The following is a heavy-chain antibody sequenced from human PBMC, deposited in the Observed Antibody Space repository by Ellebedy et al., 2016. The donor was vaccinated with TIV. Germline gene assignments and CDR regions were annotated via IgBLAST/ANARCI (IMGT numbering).Heavy chain of an antibody. CDR3: ARVRGDDYVWGSYRLHAFDI. Sequence: LRLXXTVSGGSISSGGYYWSWIRQHPGKGLEWIGYIYYSGSTYYNPSLKSRVTISVDTSKNQFSLKLSSVTAADTAVYYCARVRGDDYVWGSYRLHAFDIWGQGTMVAVSS. CDR2: IYYSGST. D-gene: IGHD3-16*02. CDR1: GGSISSGGYY. J-gene: IGHJ3*02. V-gene: IGHV4-31*03.